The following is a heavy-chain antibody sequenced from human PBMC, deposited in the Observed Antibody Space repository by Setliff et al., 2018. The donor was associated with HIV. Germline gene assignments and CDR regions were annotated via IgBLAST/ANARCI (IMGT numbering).Heavy chain of an antibody. Sequence: SETLSLTCAVYGGSFSGYYWSWIRRPPGKGLEWIGEINHSGSTNYNPSLKSRVTISVDTSMDQFSLKLNSVTAADTAVDYCAAASSWDPLLDYWGKGTLVTVSS. J-gene: IGHJ4*02. V-gene: IGHV4-34*01. CDR1: GGSFSGYY. CDR3: AAASSWDPLLDY. CDR2: INHSGST. D-gene: IGHD6-13*01.